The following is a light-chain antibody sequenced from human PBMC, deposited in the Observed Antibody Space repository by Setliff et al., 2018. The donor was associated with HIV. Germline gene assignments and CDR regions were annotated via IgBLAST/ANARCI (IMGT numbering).Light chain of an antibody. CDR3: AVWDNGLKGYV. CDR1: SSNIGANV. J-gene: IGLJ1*01. CDR2: NNY. V-gene: IGLV1-44*01. Sequence: QSVLSQPPSASGTPGQSVTISCSGSSSNIGANVVNWYQHLPGTSPKLLIYNNYQRPSGVPDRFSGSKSGSSGSLAISGLQSEDEADYYCAVWDNGLKGYVFGTGTKGTVL.